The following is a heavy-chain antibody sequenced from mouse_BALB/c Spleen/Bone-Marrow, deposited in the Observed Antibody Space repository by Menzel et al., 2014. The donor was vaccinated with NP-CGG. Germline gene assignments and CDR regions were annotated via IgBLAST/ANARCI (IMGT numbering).Heavy chain of an antibody. CDR2: FHPYDDDT. V-gene: IGHV1-47*01. D-gene: IGHD6-5*01. Sequence: VQLQQSGAELVKPGASVKMSCKAFGYPFTTYPIEWMRQNHGKNLEWIGNFHPYDDDTKYNEQFKGKAKLTVDKSSTTVPLELSRLTSDDSAVDYCARGAYGLFDYWGQGTTLTVSS. J-gene: IGHJ2*01. CDR3: ARGAYGLFDY. CDR1: GYPFTTYP.